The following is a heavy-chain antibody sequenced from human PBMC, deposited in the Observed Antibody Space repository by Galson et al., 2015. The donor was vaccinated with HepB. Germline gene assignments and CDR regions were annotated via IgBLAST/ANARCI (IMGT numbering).Heavy chain of an antibody. V-gene: IGHV3-7*03. Sequence: SLRLSCAASGFTFSSYWMSWVRQAPGKGLEWVANIKQDGSEKYYVDTVKGRFTISRDNAKNSLHLQMNSLRAEDTAVYYCARDFLTYYYDSSGYDNIDYWGQGTLVTVSS. D-gene: IGHD3-22*01. CDR1: GFTFSSYW. J-gene: IGHJ4*02. CDR3: ARDFLTYYYDSSGYDNIDY. CDR2: IKQDGSEK.